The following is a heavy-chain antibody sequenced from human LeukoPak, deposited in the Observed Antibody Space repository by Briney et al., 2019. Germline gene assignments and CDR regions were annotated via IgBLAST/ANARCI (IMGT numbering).Heavy chain of an antibody. D-gene: IGHD6-13*01. Sequence: SETLSLTCTVSGDSISSGSYYWSWIRQPAGKGLEWIGRVYTSGSTNYNPSLKSRVTISVDTSKNQFSLKLSSVTAADTAGYYCARDLKQQWFDPWGQGTLVTVSS. CDR3: ARDLKQQWFDP. J-gene: IGHJ5*02. CDR2: VYTSGST. V-gene: IGHV4-61*02. CDR1: GDSISSGSYY.